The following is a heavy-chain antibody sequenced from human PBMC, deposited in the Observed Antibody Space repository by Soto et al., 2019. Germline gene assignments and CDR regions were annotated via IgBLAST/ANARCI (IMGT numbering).Heavy chain of an antibody. D-gene: IGHD3-3*01. CDR3: AKDYTYYDFLSGSVDAFDI. CDR1: GITYIRSV. CDR2: ISGSGGST. J-gene: IGHJ3*02. Sequence: GITYIRSVVGSFQKEPRKGLEGVSAISGSGGSTYYADSVKGRFTISRDNSKNTLYLQMNSLRAEDTAVYYCAKDYTYYDFLSGSVDAFDIWCQGTMVTVSS. V-gene: IGHV3-23*01.